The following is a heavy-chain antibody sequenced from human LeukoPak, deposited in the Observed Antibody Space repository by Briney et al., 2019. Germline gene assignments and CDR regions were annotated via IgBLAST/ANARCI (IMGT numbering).Heavy chain of an antibody. D-gene: IGHD2-2*01. V-gene: IGHV1-69*05. CDR2: IIPIFGTA. Sequence: ASVKVSCKASGGTFSSYAISWVRQAPGKGLEWMGGIIPIFGTANYAQKFQGRVTITTDESTSTAYMELSSLRSEDTAVYYCARAVPAANDAFDIWGQGTMVTVSS. CDR3: ARAVPAANDAFDI. CDR1: GGTFSSYA. J-gene: IGHJ3*02.